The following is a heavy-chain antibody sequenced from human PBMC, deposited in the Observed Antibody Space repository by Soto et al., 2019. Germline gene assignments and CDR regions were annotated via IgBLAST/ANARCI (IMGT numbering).Heavy chain of an antibody. D-gene: IGHD6-6*01. Sequence: GGSLRLSCAASGFTFSSYSMNWVRQAPGKGLEWVSSISSSSSYIYYADSVKGRFTISRDNAKNSLYLQMNSLRAEDTAVYYCARAGEYSSSSFDYWGQGTLVTVSS. CDR3: ARAGEYSSSSFDY. J-gene: IGHJ4*02. V-gene: IGHV3-21*01. CDR2: ISSSSSYI. CDR1: GFTFSSYS.